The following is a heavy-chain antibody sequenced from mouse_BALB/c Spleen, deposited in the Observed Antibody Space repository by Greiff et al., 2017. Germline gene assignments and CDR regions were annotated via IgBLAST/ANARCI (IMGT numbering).Heavy chain of an antibody. Sequence: EVKLVESGPSLVKPSQTLSLTCSVTGDSITSCYWNWIRKFPGNKLEYMGYISYSGSTYYNPSLKSRISITRDTSKNQYYLQLNSVTTEDTATYYCARSLYYGNYFDYWGQGTTLTVSS. CDR1: GDSITSCY. V-gene: IGHV3-8*02. J-gene: IGHJ2*01. CDR2: ISYSGST. D-gene: IGHD2-1*01. CDR3: ARSLYYGNYFDY.